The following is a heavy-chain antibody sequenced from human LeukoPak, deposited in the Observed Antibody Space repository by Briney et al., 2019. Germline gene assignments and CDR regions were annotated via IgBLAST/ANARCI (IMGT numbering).Heavy chain of an antibody. V-gene: IGHV5-51*01. D-gene: IGHD1-7*01. Sequence: GESLQISCKGSGYNFTIYWIGWVRQMPGKGLEWMGIIYPGDSDTRYSPSFQGQVTISADKSISTAYLQWSSLKASDTAMYYCARLSRLTGTTSYFDYWGQGTLVTVSS. J-gene: IGHJ4*02. CDR1: GYNFTIYW. CDR2: IYPGDSDT. CDR3: ARLSRLTGTTSYFDY.